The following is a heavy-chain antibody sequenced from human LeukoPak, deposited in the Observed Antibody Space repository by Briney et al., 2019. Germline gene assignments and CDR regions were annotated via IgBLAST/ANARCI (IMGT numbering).Heavy chain of an antibody. Sequence: GGSLRLSCAASGFIVSSNYMTWVRQAPGKGLEWISVLYSGGTTYYADSVKGRFSISRDNSKNTLYLQMNSLRAEDTAVYYCVRFRMTETDLFDYWGQGTLVTVSS. D-gene: IGHD2-21*02. CDR3: VRFRMTETDLFDY. V-gene: IGHV3-53*01. J-gene: IGHJ4*02. CDR1: GFIVSSNY. CDR2: LYSGGTT.